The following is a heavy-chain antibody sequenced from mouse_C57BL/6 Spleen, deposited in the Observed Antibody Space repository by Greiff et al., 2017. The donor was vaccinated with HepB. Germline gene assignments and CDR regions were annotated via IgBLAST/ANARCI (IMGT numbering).Heavy chain of an antibody. CDR1: GFTFSSYA. V-gene: IGHV5-4*01. J-gene: IGHJ2*01. Sequence: EVQGVESGGGLVKPGGSLKLSCAASGFTFSSYAMSWVRQTPEKRLEWVATISDGGSYTYYPDNVKGRFTISRDNAKNNLYLQMSHLKSEDTAMYYCARFDYGRGFDYWGQGTTLTVSS. CDR3: ARFDYGRGFDY. D-gene: IGHD2-4*01. CDR2: ISDGGSYT.